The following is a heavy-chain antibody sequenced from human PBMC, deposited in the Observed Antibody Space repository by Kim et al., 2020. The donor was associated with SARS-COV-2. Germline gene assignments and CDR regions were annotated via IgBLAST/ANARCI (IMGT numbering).Heavy chain of an antibody. CDR1: GFTFDDYA. V-gene: IGHV3-9*01. Sequence: GGSLRLSCAASGFTFDDYAMHWVRQAPGKGLEWVSGISWNSGSIGYADSVKGRFTISRDNAKNSLYLQMNSLRAEDTALYYCANLVTKDYWGQGTLVTVSS. CDR3: ANLVTKDY. J-gene: IGHJ4*02. D-gene: IGHD2-2*01. CDR2: ISWNSGSI.